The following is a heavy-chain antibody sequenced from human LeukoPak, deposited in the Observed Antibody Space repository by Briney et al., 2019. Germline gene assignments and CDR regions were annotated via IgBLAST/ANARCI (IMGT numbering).Heavy chain of an antibody. CDR2: INSDGSST. CDR3: ARHPTLYPD. Sequence: GGSLRLSCAASGFTFSSYRMHWVRQAPGKGLVWVSRINSDGSSTSYADSVKGRFTFSGDNANNTLYLQMNSLRAEDTAVYYCARHPTLYPDWGQGTLVTVSS. V-gene: IGHV3-74*01. D-gene: IGHD2-8*01. CDR1: GFTFSSYR. J-gene: IGHJ4*02.